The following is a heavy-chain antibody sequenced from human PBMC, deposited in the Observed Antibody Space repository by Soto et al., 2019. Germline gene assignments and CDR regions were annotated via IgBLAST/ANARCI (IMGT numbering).Heavy chain of an antibody. J-gene: IGHJ3*02. Sequence: SGFTFSDYYMSWIRQAPGKGLEWVSYISTSTRTIYYADSVKGRFTISRDNAKNSLYLHMNSLRAEDTAVYYCARAKWELRLRAIDIWGQGTMVTVSS. D-gene: IGHD1-26*01. V-gene: IGHV3-11*01. CDR2: ISTSTRTI. CDR3: ARAKWELRLRAIDI. CDR1: GFTFSDYY.